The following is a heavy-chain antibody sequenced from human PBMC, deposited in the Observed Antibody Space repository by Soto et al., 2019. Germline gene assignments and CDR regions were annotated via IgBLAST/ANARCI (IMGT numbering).Heavy chain of an antibody. CDR3: ARGPGGPDGPGDY. J-gene: IGHJ4*02. D-gene: IGHD2-15*01. Sequence: ASAKVSCKAPGYTFTSYAMHWVRQAPGQRLEWMGWINAGNGNTKYSQKFQGRVTITRDTSASTAYMELSSLRSEDTAVYYCARGPGGPDGPGDYWGQGTLVTVSS. V-gene: IGHV1-3*01. CDR2: INAGNGNT. CDR1: GYTFTSYA.